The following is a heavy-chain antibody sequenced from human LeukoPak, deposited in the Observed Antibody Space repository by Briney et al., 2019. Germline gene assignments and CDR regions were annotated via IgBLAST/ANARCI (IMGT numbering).Heavy chain of an antibody. J-gene: IGHJ4*02. CDR3: TPSLYDILTGSDY. V-gene: IGHV3-73*01. Sequence: GGSLRLSCAASGLTFSGSAMHWVRQASGKGQEWVGRIRSKANSYATAYAASVKGRFTISRDDSKNTAYLQMNSLKTEDTAVYYCTPSLYDILTGSDYWGQGTLVTVSS. CDR1: GLTFSGSA. D-gene: IGHD3-9*01. CDR2: IRSKANSYAT.